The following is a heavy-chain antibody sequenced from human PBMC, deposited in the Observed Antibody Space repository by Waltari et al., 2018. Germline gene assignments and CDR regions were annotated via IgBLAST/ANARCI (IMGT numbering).Heavy chain of an antibody. CDR2: IEQDGSDT. Sequence: EVQLLASGGGLVQPGGSLRLSCVASGLPFNPFWMSWVRQAPGKGLEWVTDIEQDGSDTYYADSVKGRFTVSRDNAKNSLYLQMNSLRVEDTAVYYCARDWEGDRPNFDYWGQGTLVTVSS. J-gene: IGHJ4*02. V-gene: IGHV3-7*04. D-gene: IGHD1-26*01. CDR1: GLPFNPFW. CDR3: ARDWEGDRPNFDY.